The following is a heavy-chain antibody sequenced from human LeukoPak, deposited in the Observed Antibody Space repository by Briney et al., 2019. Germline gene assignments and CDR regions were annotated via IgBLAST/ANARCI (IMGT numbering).Heavy chain of an antibody. Sequence: TSETLSLTCAVYGGSFSDYYWNWIRQPPGKGLEWIGEINHSGNTNYRPSLKSRVTLSVDTSKSQFFLKLTSVTAADTAVYYCARRPGTYYAFDIWGQGTVVTVSS. CDR1: GGSFSDYY. CDR3: ARRPGTYYAFDI. CDR2: INHSGNT. D-gene: IGHD1-26*01. V-gene: IGHV4-34*01. J-gene: IGHJ3*02.